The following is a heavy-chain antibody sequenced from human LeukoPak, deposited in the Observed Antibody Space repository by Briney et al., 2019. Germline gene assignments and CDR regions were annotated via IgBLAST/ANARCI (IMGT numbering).Heavy chain of an antibody. Sequence: QPGGSLRLSCAASGFTFSSYAMSWVRQAPGKGLEWVSGISGSGGSTYYADSVKGRFTISRDNAENTLYLQMNSLRAEDTAVYYCARLGPGGLYAFDIWGQGTMVTVSS. D-gene: IGHD2-15*01. J-gene: IGHJ3*02. CDR3: ARLGPGGLYAFDI. V-gene: IGHV3-23*01. CDR2: ISGSGGST. CDR1: GFTFSSYA.